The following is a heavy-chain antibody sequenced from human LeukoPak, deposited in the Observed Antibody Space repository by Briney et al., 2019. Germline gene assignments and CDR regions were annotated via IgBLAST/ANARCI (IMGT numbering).Heavy chain of an antibody. CDR3: AKERFAVVVPAALGY. D-gene: IGHD2-2*01. CDR1: GFTFSSYG. J-gene: IGHJ4*02. V-gene: IGHV3-30*02. Sequence: GGSLRLSCAASGFTFSSYGMHWVRQAPGKGLEWVAFIRYDGSNKYYADSVKGRFTISRDNSKNTLYLQMNSLRAEDTAVYYCAKERFAVVVPAALGYWGQGTLVTVSS. CDR2: IRYDGSNK.